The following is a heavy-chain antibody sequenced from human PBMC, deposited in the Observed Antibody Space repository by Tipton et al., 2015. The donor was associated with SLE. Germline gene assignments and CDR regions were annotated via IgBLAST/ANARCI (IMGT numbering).Heavy chain of an antibody. CDR1: GDSIPSDAYH. J-gene: IGHJ4*02. CDR3: AILLGWESGMGY. D-gene: IGHD3-10*01. V-gene: IGHV4-61*09. CDR2: ISTTGYN. Sequence: TLSLTCTVSGDSIPSDAYHWTWIRQPAGEGLEWIGQISTTGYNTYAPSLRSRVSISVDTSKNQFTLNLSSVTAADTAVYYCAILLGWESGMGYWGQGALVTVSS.